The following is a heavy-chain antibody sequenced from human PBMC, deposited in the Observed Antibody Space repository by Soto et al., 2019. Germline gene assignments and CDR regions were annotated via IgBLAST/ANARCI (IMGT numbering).Heavy chain of an antibody. J-gene: IGHJ4*02. V-gene: IGHV2-5*02. CDR3: AHRVLRTVFGLVTTTAISFDF. Sequence: QITLNESGPTVVRPTETLTLTCRFSGFSLTTSGVGVGWIRQSPGKAPEWLAPIYWDDDKRYSASLKSSLTITKDTSKNQVVLTVSDLDPTDTATYYCAHRVLRTVFGLVTTTAISFDFWGQGTPVAVSS. CDR2: IYWDDDK. D-gene: IGHD3-3*01. CDR1: GFSLTTSGVG.